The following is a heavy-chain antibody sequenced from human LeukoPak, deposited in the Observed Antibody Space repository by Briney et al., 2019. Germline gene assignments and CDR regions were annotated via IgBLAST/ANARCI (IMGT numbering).Heavy chain of an antibody. J-gene: IGHJ4*02. Sequence: GGSLRLSCAASGFTFVSYWMHWVRQAPGKGLVWVSRINGYGSSTDFADSVKGRFTISRDNAKKTLYLQMNSLRAEDTAVYYCARDAPGNTALDYWGQGTLVTVSS. V-gene: IGHV3-74*01. CDR1: GFTFVSYW. CDR2: INGYGSST. D-gene: IGHD5-18*01. CDR3: ARDAPGNTALDY.